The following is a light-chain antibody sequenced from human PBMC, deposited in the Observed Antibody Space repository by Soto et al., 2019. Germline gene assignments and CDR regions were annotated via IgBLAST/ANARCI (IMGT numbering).Light chain of an antibody. CDR1: DEIINS. CDR2: DAS. V-gene: IGKV1-33*01. CDR3: QHYNNLLGT. J-gene: IGKJ3*01. Sequence: DIQWAHSSCSVSASVGDRITSTSQASDEIINSLNWYQQKPGKAPKVLIYDASNLETGVPSRFSGGGYGTDFTFTLSSLQPEDIATYYCQHYNNLLGTFGPGTKVDIK.